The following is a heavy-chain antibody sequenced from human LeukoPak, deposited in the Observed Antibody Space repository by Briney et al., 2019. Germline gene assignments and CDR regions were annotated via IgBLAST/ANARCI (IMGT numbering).Heavy chain of an antibody. CDR1: GFTFSTIG. CDR3: AKDHVTWGNPYFDH. Sequence: GGSLRLSCAASGFTFSTIGMHWVRQAPGEGLEWVALIGHDGTKIYYADSVQGRFTISRDNSKSTLYLEMNNLSGDDTALYYCAKDHVTWGNPYFDHWGQGTLGTVSS. D-gene: IGHD3-16*01. J-gene: IGHJ4*02. V-gene: IGHV3-30*02. CDR2: IGHDGTKI.